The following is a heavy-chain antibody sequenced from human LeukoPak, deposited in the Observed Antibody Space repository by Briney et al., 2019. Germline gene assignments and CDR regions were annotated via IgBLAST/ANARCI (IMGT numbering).Heavy chain of an antibody. CDR2: ISSSGSTI. CDR1: GFTFSSYE. J-gene: IGHJ4*02. D-gene: IGHD3-3*01. V-gene: IGHV3-48*03. CDR3: AKVNVFGVLDYFDY. Sequence: PGGSLRLSCAASGFTFSSYEMNWVRQAPGKGLEWVSYISSSGSTIYYADSVKGRFTISRDNAKNSLYLQMYSLRAEDTAIYYCAKVNVFGVLDYFDYWGQGTLVTVSS.